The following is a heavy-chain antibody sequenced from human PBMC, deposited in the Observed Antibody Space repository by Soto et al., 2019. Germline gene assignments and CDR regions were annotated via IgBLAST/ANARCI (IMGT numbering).Heavy chain of an antibody. V-gene: IGHV5-10-1*01. D-gene: IGHD6-13*01. CDR1: GYSFTSYW. Sequence: EVQLVQSGAEVKKPGESLRSSCKTSGYSFTSYWISWVRQMPGKGLEWMGRIDPSDSYTNYSPSFQGHVTISTDKSISTAYLQWSSLKASDTAMYYCARPRIAEENDAFDIWGQGTMVTVSS. CDR3: ARPRIAEENDAFDI. J-gene: IGHJ3*02. CDR2: IDPSDSYT.